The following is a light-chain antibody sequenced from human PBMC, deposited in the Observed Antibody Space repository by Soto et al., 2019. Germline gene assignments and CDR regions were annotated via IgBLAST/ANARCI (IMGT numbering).Light chain of an antibody. J-gene: IGLJ1*01. CDR2: SNN. Sequence: QSVLTQPPSASGTPGHRVTISCSGSSSNVGTNPVNWYQQLPGTAPKLLIYSNNQRPSGVPDRFSGSKSGTSASLAISGLQPEDEADCYCVAWDDSLNGYVFGTGTRSP. V-gene: IGLV1-44*01. CDR3: VAWDDSLNGYV. CDR1: SSNVGTNP.